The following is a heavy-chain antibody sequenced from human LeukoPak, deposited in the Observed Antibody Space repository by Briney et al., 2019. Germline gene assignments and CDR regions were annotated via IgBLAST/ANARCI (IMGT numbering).Heavy chain of an antibody. CDR2: IWYDGSNK. CDR3: AKDRDRSYDRGPRDAFDI. V-gene: IGHV3-33*06. J-gene: IGHJ3*02. Sequence: PGRSLRLSCAASGFTFSSHGMHWVRQAPGKGLEWVAVIWYDGSNKYYADSVKGRFTISRDNSKNTLYLQMNSLRAEDTAVYYCAKDRDRSYDRGPRDAFDIWGQGTMVTVSS. D-gene: IGHD1-26*01. CDR1: GFTFSSHG.